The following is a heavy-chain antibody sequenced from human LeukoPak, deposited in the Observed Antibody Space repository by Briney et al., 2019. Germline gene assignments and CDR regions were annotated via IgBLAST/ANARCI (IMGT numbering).Heavy chain of an antibody. J-gene: IGHJ4*02. CDR1: GGSISSYY. D-gene: IGHD2-2*01. CDR2: IYTSGST. V-gene: IGHV4-4*07. CDR3: ARVARCTSCFDVDY. Sequence: SETLSLTCTVSGGSISSYYWSWIRQPAGKGLEWIGRIYTSGSTNYNPSLKSRVTMSVDTPKNQFSLTLSSVTAADTAVYYCARVARCTSCFDVDYWGQGTLVTVSS.